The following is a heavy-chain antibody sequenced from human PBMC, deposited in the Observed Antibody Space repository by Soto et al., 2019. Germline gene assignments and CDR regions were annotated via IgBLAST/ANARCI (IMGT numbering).Heavy chain of an antibody. J-gene: IGHJ6*02. V-gene: IGHV5-51*01. CDR3: ARLSSVVVPAAIRDPPYYYGMDV. CDR1: GYTFTSYG. D-gene: IGHD2-2*02. CDR2: IYPGDSDT. Sequence: KVSCKASGYTFTSYGISWVRQMPGKGLEWMGIIYPGDSDTRYSPSFQGQVTISADKSISTAYLQWSSLKASDTAMYYCARLSSVVVPAAIRDPPYYYGMDVWGQGTTVTVS.